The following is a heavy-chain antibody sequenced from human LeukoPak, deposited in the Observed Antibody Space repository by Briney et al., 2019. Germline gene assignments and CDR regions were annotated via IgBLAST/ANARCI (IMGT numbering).Heavy chain of an antibody. CDR3: ARDLRSIAADWFDL. J-gene: IGHJ5*02. Sequence: SETLSLTCTVSGGSISSYYWSWIRQPPGKGLEWIGYIYYSGSTNYNPSLKSRVTISVDTSKNQFSLKLSSVTAADTAVYYCARDLRSIAADWFDLWGQGTLVTVSS. CDR2: IYYSGST. V-gene: IGHV4-59*01. CDR1: GGSISSYY. D-gene: IGHD6-13*01.